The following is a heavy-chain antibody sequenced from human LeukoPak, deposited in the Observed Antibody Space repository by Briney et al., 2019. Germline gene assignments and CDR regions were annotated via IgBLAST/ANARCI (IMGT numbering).Heavy chain of an antibody. Sequence: PSETLSLTCTVSGGSIFSYYWNWIRQPPGKGLEWIGYIYPNGITSYNPSLRSRGTISIATSKSQFSLRLTSVTSADTGVYYCARVNKEMSATLSLWFFDVWGRGTLVTVSS. CDR3: ARVNKEMSATLSLWFFDV. CDR2: IYPNGIT. D-gene: IGHD5-24*01. J-gene: IGHJ2*01. V-gene: IGHV4-4*08. CDR1: GGSIFSYY.